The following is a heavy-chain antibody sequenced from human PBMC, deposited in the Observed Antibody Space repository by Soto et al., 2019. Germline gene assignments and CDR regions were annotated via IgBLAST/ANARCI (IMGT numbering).Heavy chain of an antibody. D-gene: IGHD3-10*01. Sequence: QVQLVQSGAEVKKPGASVKVSCKASGYTFISYAIAWVRQAPGQGLEWMGWISPNSGNTNYAQKFQGRVTVTTETPTNTAYMELRSLRSDDTAVYYCARRPPFSHGKFVTYFFDFWGQGTLVTVSS. CDR2: ISPNSGNT. CDR3: ARRPPFSHGKFVTYFFDF. V-gene: IGHV1-18*01. J-gene: IGHJ4*02. CDR1: GYTFISYA.